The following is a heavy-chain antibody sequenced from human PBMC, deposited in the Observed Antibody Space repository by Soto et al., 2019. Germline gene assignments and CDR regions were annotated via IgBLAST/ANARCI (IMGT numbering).Heavy chain of an antibody. J-gene: IGHJ4*02. CDR3: ARDWGSSGWPN. Sequence: SETLSLTCTVSGHSLSSGGYYWSWIRQHPGKGPEWVGYIYFTGSTLYNPSLKSRLAMSLDTSKNQFSLRLTSVTAADTAVYFCARDWGSSGWPNWGQGTLVTVSS. CDR1: GHSLSSGGYY. V-gene: IGHV4-31*03. D-gene: IGHD6-19*01. CDR2: IYFTGST.